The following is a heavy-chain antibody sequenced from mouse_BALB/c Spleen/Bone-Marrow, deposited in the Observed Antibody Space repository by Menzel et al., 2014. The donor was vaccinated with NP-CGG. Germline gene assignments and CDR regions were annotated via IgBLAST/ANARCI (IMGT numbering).Heavy chain of an antibody. D-gene: IGHD2-1*01. CDR1: GYTFTSYY. V-gene: IGHV1S81*02. J-gene: IGHJ4*01. Sequence: QVQLQQSGAGLVKPGASVKLSCKASGYTFTSYYMFWVKPRPGQGLEWIGGINPSNGANNFNEKFKSKATLTVDKSSSTAYMQLSSLTSEDSAVCYCSRGGNFDVMDYWGQGTSVTVSS. CDR3: SRGGNFDVMDY. CDR2: INPSNGAN.